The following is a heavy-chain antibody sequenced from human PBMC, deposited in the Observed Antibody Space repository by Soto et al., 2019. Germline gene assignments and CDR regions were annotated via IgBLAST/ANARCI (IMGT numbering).Heavy chain of an antibody. CDR3: AREGKPGIAAAEDWFDT. CDR2: IIPIFGTA. CDR1: GGTFSSYA. J-gene: IGHJ5*02. V-gene: IGHV1-69*01. Sequence: QVQLVQSGAEVKKPGSSVKVSCKASGGTFSSYAISWVRQAPGQGLEWMGGIIPIFGTANYAQKFQGRVTITADESTSTAYMELSSLRSEDTAVYYCAREGKPGIAAAEDWFDTWGQGTLVTVSS. D-gene: IGHD6-13*01.